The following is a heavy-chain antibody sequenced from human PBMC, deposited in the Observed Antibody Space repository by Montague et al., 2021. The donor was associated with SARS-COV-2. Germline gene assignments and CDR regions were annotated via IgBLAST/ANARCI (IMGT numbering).Heavy chain of an antibody. CDR2: IWYDGSNQ. CDR1: GFIFSSYD. D-gene: IGHD3-10*01. V-gene: IGHV3-33*08. Sequence: SLRLSCAASGFIFSSYDIHWVRQAPGKGLEWVAVIWYDGSNQYYGDSVKGRFTISRDNSKNTLYLQMNSLRAEDTAVYYCAREYSAPRWFGEYNRYVMDVWGQGTTVNVSS. CDR3: AREYSAPRWFGEYNRYVMDV. J-gene: IGHJ6*02.